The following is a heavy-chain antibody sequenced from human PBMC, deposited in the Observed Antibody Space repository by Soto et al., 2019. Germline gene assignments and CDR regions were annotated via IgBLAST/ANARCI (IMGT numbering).Heavy chain of an antibody. CDR3: AKDGATYYYDSSGHIDY. CDR1: GFTFDDYA. CDR2: ISWNSGSI. V-gene: IGHV3-9*01. D-gene: IGHD3-22*01. J-gene: IGHJ4*02. Sequence: EVQLVESGGGLVQPGRSLRLSCAASGFTFDDYAMHWVRQAPGKGLEWVSGISWNSGSIGYADSVKGRFTISRDNAKNSLYLQMNSLRAEDTALYYCAKDGATYYYDSSGHIDYWGQGTLVTVSS.